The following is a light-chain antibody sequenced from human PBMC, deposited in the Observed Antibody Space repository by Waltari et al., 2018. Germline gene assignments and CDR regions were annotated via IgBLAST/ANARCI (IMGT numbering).Light chain of an antibody. CDR1: QSVLYSSNNKNY. V-gene: IGKV4-1*01. CDR3: QQYYTTPPT. CDR2: WAS. J-gene: IGKJ5*01. Sequence: DIVMTQSPDSLAVSLGERVTINCKSSQSVLYSSNNKNYLAWYQQKPGQPPKLVIYWASTRESGVPDRFSGSGSGTDFTLTISSLQAEDVAVYYCQQYYTTPPTFGQGTRLEIK.